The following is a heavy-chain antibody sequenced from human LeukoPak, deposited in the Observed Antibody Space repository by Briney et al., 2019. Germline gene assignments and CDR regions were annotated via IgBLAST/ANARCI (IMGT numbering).Heavy chain of an antibody. D-gene: IGHD6-13*01. J-gene: IGHJ5*02. CDR3: AKSPPSSWYGEYWFDP. CDR1: GFTFSSYG. CDR2: ISGSGGST. V-gene: IGHV3-23*01. Sequence: GGSLRLSCAASGFTFSSYGMSWVRQAPGKGLEWVSAISGSGGSTYYADSVKGRFTISRDNSKNTLYLQMNSLRAEDTAVYYCAKSPPSSWYGEYWFDPWGQGTLVTVSS.